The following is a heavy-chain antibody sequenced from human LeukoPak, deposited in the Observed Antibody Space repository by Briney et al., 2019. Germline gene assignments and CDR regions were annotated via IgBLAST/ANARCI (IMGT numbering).Heavy chain of an antibody. CDR1: GYTLSDLA. D-gene: IGHD4-17*01. Sequence: ASVKVSCKVSGYTLSDLAMHWVRQAPGKGLEWMGGLDPEDGEAIYAQPLQGRVTMTEDTSSDTAYMVLSSLRSKDTAVYYCATRNFGDYGAFDIWGQGTVVTVSS. CDR2: LDPEDGEA. V-gene: IGHV1-24*01. CDR3: ATRNFGDYGAFDI. J-gene: IGHJ3*02.